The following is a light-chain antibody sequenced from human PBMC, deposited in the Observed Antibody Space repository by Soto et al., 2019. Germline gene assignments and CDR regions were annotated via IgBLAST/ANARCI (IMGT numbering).Light chain of an antibody. CDR1: QSISSY. J-gene: IGKJ1*01. Sequence: IQLTQSPSSLSASVGDRVTITCRASQSISSYLNWYQQKPGKAPKLLIYAASRLQSGVPSRFSGSGSGTDFTLTISSLQPEDFATYYCQQSYSTLVTFGQGTKVDIK. V-gene: IGKV1-39*01. CDR3: QQSYSTLVT. CDR2: AAS.